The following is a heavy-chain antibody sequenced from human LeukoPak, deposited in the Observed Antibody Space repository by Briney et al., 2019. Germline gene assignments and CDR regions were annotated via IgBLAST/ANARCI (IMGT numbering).Heavy chain of an antibody. CDR2: ISGSGGGT. Sequence: GGSLRLSCAASGFTFSSYAMSWVRQAPGKGLEWVSAISGSGGGTYYADSVKGRFTISRDNSKNTLYLQMNSLRAEDTAEYYCAKSSTSSRQSSYRGQGTLVTVSS. CDR1: GFTFSSYA. D-gene: IGHD6-13*01. CDR3: AKSSTSSRQSSY. V-gene: IGHV3-23*01. J-gene: IGHJ4*02.